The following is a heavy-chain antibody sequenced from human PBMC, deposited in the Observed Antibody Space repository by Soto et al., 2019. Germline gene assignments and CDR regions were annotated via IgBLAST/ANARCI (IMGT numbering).Heavy chain of an antibody. D-gene: IGHD1-7*01. CDR1: GSIFSGDG. CDR3: ARDGIGGTVFRGFCDY. J-gene: IGHJ4*02. V-gene: IGHV3-33*01. Sequence: QKYLVESGGGVVQPGGSLRLSCVASGSIFSGDGMHWVRQAPGKGLEWVAVVWDDGSNKYYADSVKGRFTISRDNSKNMLYMQMDSLRAEDTAVYYCARDGIGGTVFRGFCDYWGQGTLVTVSS. CDR2: VWDDGSNK.